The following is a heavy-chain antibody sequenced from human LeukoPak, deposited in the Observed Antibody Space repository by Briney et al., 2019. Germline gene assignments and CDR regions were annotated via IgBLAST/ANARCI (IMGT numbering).Heavy chain of an antibody. V-gene: IGHV1-2*02. D-gene: IGHD1-26*01. J-gene: IGHJ6*03. CDR1: GYTFTCYY. CDR3: ARVQALLYYYYMDV. Sequence: ASVKVSCKASGYTFTCYYMHWVRQAPGQGLEWMGWINPNSGGTNYAQKFQGRVTMTRDTSISTAYMELSRLRSDDTAVYYCARVQALLYYYYMDVWGKGTTVTVSS. CDR2: INPNSGGT.